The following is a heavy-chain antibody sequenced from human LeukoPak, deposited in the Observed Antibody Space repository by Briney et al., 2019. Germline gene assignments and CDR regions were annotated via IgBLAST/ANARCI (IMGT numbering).Heavy chain of an antibody. J-gene: IGHJ4*02. Sequence: GGSLRLSCAASGFTFSCYAMSWVRQAPGEGLEWVSSTSDSGDNTYYADSVKGRFITSRDNSKNTLFLQMQSLRAEDTAVYYCANNLFGYFDCWGQGTLVTVSS. V-gene: IGHV3-23*01. CDR1: GFTFSCYA. CDR3: ANNLFGYFDC. CDR2: TSDSGDNT. D-gene: IGHD3-16*01.